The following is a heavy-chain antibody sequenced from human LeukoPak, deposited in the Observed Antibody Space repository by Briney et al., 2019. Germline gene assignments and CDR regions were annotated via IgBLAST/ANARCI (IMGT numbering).Heavy chain of an antibody. CDR1: GFTFSSYE. V-gene: IGHV3-48*03. J-gene: IGHJ4*02. CDR3: ARESGSSGYYYLDY. Sequence: GGSLRLSCAASGFTFSSYEMNWVRQAPGKGLEWVSYISSSGSTIYYADSVKGRFTISRDNAKNSLYLQMHSLRAEDTAVYYCARESGSSGYYYLDYWGQGTLVTVSS. CDR2: ISSSGSTI. D-gene: IGHD3-22*01.